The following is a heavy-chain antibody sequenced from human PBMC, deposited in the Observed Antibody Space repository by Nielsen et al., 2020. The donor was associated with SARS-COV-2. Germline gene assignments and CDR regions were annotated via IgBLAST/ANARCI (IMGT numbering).Heavy chain of an antibody. V-gene: IGHV3-53*01. D-gene: IGHD7-27*01. CDR3: ARDLGRQGDDAFDI. CDR1: GFTVSSNY. CDR2: ISGSGGST. Sequence: GGSLRLSCAASGFTVSSNYMSWVRQAPGKGLEWVSAISGSGGSTYYADSVKGRFTISRDNSKNTLYLQMNSLRAEDTAVYYCARDLGRQGDDAFDIWGQGTMVTVSS. J-gene: IGHJ3*02.